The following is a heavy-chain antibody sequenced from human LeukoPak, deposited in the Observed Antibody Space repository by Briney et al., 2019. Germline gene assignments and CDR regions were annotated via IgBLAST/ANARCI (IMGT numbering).Heavy chain of an antibody. J-gene: IGHJ4*02. CDR2: ISGSGDT. V-gene: IGHV3-23*01. Sequence: GGSLRLSCAASGFTFSSYAMGWVRQAPGKGLEWVSAISGSGDTYHADSVKGRFTISRDNSKNMLYLQMNSLRAEDTAVYYCATTGYSSRNYWGQGTLVTVSS. CDR1: GFTFSSYA. D-gene: IGHD6-13*01. CDR3: ATTGYSSRNY.